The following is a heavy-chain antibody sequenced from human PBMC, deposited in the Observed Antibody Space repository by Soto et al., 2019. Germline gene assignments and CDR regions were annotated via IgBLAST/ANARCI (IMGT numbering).Heavy chain of an antibody. CDR3: ARGNALYDY. CDR1: GFRFSDYY. J-gene: IGHJ4*02. Sequence: GGSLRLSCAASGFRFSDYYMSWIRQAPGKGLEWVSYIRSSDNTRYYADSVKGRFTISRDNAKNSLYLQMNSLRAEDTAVYYCARGNALYDYWRQGILVTVSS. V-gene: IGHV3-11*01. D-gene: IGHD2-2*01. CDR2: IRSSDNTR.